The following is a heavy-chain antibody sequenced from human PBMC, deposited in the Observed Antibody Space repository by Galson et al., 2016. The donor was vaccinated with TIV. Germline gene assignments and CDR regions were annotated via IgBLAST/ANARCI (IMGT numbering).Heavy chain of an antibody. CDR2: ISVYNGDT. J-gene: IGHJ5*02. Sequence: SVKVPCKASGYTFSNYGITWVQQAPGHGLEWVGWISVYNGDTHYDEKFQGRVTMTTDTSSNTAFMELRSLRSDDTAVYYCTRALVQGIVVMERQGWLDPWGQGSLVTVSS. V-gene: IGHV1-18*04. D-gene: IGHD2-21*01. CDR3: TRALVQGIVVMERQGWLDP. CDR1: GYTFSNYG.